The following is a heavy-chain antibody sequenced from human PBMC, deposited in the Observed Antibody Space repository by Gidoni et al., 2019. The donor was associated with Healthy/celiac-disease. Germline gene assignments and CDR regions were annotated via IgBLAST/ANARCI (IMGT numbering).Heavy chain of an antibody. CDR2: IKQDGSEK. CDR1: GFTFSSYW. D-gene: IGHD2-2*02. V-gene: IGHV3-7*01. CDR3: AREDCSSTSCYIYYYYGMDV. J-gene: IGHJ6*02. Sequence: EVQLVESGGGLVQPGGSLRLSCAASGFTFSSYWMSWVRQAPGKWLEWVANIKQDGSEKYYVDSVKGRFTISRDNAKNSLYLQMNSLRAEDTAVYYCAREDCSSTSCYIYYYYGMDVWGQGTTVTVSS.